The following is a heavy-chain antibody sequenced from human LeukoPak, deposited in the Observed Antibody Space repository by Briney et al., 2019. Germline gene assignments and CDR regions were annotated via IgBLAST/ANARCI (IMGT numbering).Heavy chain of an antibody. V-gene: IGHV4-61*02. CDR1: GGSISSGSYY. CDR2: IYTSGST. Sequence: SQTLSLTCTVSGGSISSGSYYWSWIRQPAGNGLEWIGRIYTSGSTNYNPSLKSRVTISVDTSKNQFSLKLSSVTAADTAVYYCATSGGYYDILTGYYTSYFDYWGQGTLVTVSS. CDR3: ATSGGYYDILTGYYTSYFDY. J-gene: IGHJ4*02. D-gene: IGHD3-9*01.